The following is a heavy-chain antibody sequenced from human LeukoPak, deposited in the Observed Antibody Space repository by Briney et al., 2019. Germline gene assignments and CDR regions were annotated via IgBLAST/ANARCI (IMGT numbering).Heavy chain of an antibody. CDR3: ARSSRIAAAGTFDY. J-gene: IGHJ4*02. CDR2: IWYDGSNK. V-gene: IGHV3-33*01. D-gene: IGHD6-13*01. Sequence: GGSLRLSCAASGFTFSSYGMHRVRQAPGKGLEWVAVIWYDGSNKNYADSVKGRFTISRDNSKNTLYLQMNSLRAEDTAVYYCARSSRIAAAGTFDYWGQGTLVTVSS. CDR1: GFTFSSYG.